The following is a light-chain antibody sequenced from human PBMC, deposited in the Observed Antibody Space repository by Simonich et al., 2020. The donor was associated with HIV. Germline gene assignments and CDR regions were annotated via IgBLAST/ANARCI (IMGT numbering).Light chain of an antibody. J-gene: IGKJ2*01. CDR2: GAS. Sequence: EIVMTQSPATLSVSPGERATLSCRASQSVGINLSWYQQKPGQAPRLLIYGASTRATGIPARFSGSGSGTEFTLTISSMQSEDFAVYYCQQYGSSPYTFGQGTKLEIK. CDR1: QSVGIN. CDR3: QQYGSSPYT. V-gene: IGKV3-15*01.